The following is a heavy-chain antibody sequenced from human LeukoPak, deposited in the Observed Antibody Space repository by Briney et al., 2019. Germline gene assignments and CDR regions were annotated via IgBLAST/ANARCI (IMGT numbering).Heavy chain of an antibody. J-gene: IGHJ4*02. Sequence: GASVKVSCKASGYTFTDYYIHWVRQAPGQGLEWMGWINPNSGGTNYAQKFQGRVTMTRDTSISTAYMELSRLRSDDTAVYYCARGWELRDPFDYWGQGTLVTVSS. D-gene: IGHD1-26*01. CDR3: ARGWELRDPFDY. CDR1: GYTFTDYY. CDR2: INPNSGGT. V-gene: IGHV1-2*02.